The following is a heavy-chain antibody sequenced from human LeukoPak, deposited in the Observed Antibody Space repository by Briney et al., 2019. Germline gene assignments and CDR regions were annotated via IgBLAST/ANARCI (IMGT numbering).Heavy chain of an antibody. V-gene: IGHV3-66*01. CDR2: ISSAGTT. J-gene: IGHJ4*02. CDR3: ARDLEAANTYYFDY. CDR1: GFTVSSSY. Sequence: AGGSLRLSCAASGFTVSSSYMSWVRQAPGKELEWVSIISSAGTTYYADSVKGRFTISRDNSKNTVYLQVNSLRDEDTAVYYCARDLEAANTYYFDYWGQGTMVTVSS. D-gene: IGHD6-13*01.